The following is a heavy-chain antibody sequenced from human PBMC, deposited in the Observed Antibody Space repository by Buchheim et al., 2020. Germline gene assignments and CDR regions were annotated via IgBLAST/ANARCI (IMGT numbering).Heavy chain of an antibody. D-gene: IGHD2-2*01. CDR3: AREIRYCSSSSCNIGDFDY. V-gene: IGHV1-2*04. Sequence: QVQLVQSGAEVKKPGASVKFSCKASGYTFTDNYLHWVRQAPGQGLEWMGWINPYSGVTNYAQQFQGWVIMTREPSFTPAFMEVSRLSFDDTAVYYCAREIRYCSSSSCNIGDFDYWGQGTL. CDR1: GYTFTDNY. J-gene: IGHJ4*02. CDR2: INPYSGVT.